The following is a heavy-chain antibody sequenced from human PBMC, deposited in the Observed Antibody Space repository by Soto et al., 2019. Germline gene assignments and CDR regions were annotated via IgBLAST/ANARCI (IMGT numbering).Heavy chain of an antibody. V-gene: IGHV3-11*01. CDR1: GFSFSDYY. CDR3: AREVDRSFGGSPHFFAF. D-gene: IGHD2-15*01. CDR2: ISSRSGTI. J-gene: IGHJ4*01. Sequence: AGGSLRLSCAASGFSFSDYYMTWIRQAPGQGLEWVSYISSRSGTIFYADSVKGRFTLSRDNSKNSMYLQMNSLRAEDTAVYYCAREVDRSFGGSPHFFAFPGQGSLVPVSS.